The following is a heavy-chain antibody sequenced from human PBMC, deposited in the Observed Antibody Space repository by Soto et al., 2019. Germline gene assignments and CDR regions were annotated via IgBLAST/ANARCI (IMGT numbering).Heavy chain of an antibody. D-gene: IGHD1-1*01. CDR2: IYWNDDK. J-gene: IGHJ6*02. CDR3: ARTTQWPDYYYYGMDV. CDR1: GFSLSTSGVG. Sequence: QITLKESGPTLVKPTQTLTLTCTFSGFSLSTSGVGVGWIRQPPGKALEWLTLIYWNDDKRYSPSLKSRLTITKDTSKKQVVLTMTNMDPVDTATYYCARTTQWPDYYYYGMDVWGQGTTVTVSS. V-gene: IGHV2-5*01.